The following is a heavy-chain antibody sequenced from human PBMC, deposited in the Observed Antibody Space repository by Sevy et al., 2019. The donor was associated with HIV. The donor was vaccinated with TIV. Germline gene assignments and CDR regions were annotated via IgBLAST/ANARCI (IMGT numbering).Heavy chain of an antibody. J-gene: IGHJ3*01. CDR1: GFTFTSYA. CDR3: ARPVGSGWYHAFDV. V-gene: IGHV3-23*01. Sequence: GGSLRLSCVASGFTFTSYAMSWVRQAPGTGLEWVSAISSSGGTTYFADSVKGRFSISRDNSKNTLYLQMNSLRADDTAVYSCARPVGSGWYHAFDVWGQGTMVTVSS. D-gene: IGHD6-19*01. CDR2: ISSSGGTT.